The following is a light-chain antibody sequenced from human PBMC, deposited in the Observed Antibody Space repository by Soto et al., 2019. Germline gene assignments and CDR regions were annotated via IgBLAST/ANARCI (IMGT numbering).Light chain of an antibody. CDR2: DVT. CDR3: CSYVGSYTSYV. Sequence: QSALTQPRSVSGSPGQSVTISCTGTSSDVGTYNFVSWYQQHPGKAPKFRIYDVTKRPSGVPDRFSGSKSGNTASLTISGLQAEDDADYYCCSYVGSYTSYVFGTGTKLTVL. V-gene: IGLV2-11*01. CDR1: SSDVGTYNF. J-gene: IGLJ1*01.